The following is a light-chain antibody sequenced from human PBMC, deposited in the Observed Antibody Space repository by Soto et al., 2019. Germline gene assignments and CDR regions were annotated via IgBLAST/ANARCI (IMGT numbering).Light chain of an antibody. CDR2: DAS. Sequence: EIVLTQSPGTLSLSPGERATLSCRASQSVSSTCVAWYQQKPGQSPRLLIYDASRRATGIPDRCSGSGSGTAFTLTISRLEPEDFAVYYCQQYDTSPFTFGPGTKVDVK. V-gene: IGKV3-20*01. CDR1: QSVSSTC. J-gene: IGKJ3*01. CDR3: QQYDTSPFT.